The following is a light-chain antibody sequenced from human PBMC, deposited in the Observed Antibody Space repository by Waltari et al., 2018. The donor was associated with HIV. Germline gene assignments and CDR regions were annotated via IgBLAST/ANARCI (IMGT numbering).Light chain of an antibody. CDR2: LGS. V-gene: IGKV2-28*01. Sequence: IVMTQSPLSLPVTPGEPASISCSSSQSLLHSNGYNYLDWYLQKPAQSPQLLIYLGSNRASGVPDRFSGSGSGTDFTLKISRVEAEDVGVYYCMQALQTPYTFGQGTKLEIK. CDR3: MQALQTPYT. CDR1: QSLLHSNGYNY. J-gene: IGKJ2*01.